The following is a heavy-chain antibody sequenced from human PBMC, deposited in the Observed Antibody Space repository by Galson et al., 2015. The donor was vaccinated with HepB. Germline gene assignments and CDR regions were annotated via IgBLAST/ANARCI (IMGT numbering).Heavy chain of an antibody. CDR3: ANARSVVVVEGGYFDY. D-gene: IGHD2-21*01. V-gene: IGHV3-30-3*01. CDR1: GFTFSSYA. J-gene: IGHJ4*02. CDR2: ISYDGSNK. Sequence: SLRLSCAASGFTFSSYAMHWVRQAPGKGLEWVAVISYDGSNKYYADSVKGRFTISRDNSKNTLYLQMNSLRAEDTAVYYCANARSVVVVEGGYFDYWGQGTLVTVSS.